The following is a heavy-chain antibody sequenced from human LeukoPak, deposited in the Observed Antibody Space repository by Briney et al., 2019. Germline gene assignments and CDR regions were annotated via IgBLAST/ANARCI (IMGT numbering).Heavy chain of an antibody. D-gene: IGHD6-19*01. Sequence: ASVKVSCKASGYTFTNYAIHWVRQAPGQRLEWMGWINAGNGDTKYSQKFQGRVTITRDTSASTAYMDLSSLRSEDTAVYYCARDPLSGWHDCWGQGTLVTVSS. V-gene: IGHV1-3*01. CDR3: ARDPLSGWHDC. J-gene: IGHJ1*01. CDR2: INAGNGDT. CDR1: GYTFTNYA.